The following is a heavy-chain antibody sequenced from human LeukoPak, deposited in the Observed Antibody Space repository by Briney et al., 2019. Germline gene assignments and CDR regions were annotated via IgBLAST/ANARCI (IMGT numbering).Heavy chain of an antibody. CDR3: AKEIAVAGRPLLDS. V-gene: IGHV3-23*01. J-gene: IGHJ4*02. D-gene: IGHD6-19*01. Sequence: GGSLRLSCAASGFVFSNFGMTWVRQAPGKGLEWVSTTSAGGEDKHYADSVKGRFTISRDNSKNTLYLQMNTLRAEDTAVYYCAKEIAVAGRPLLDSWGQGTLVTVSS. CDR1: GFVFSNFG. CDR2: TSAGGEDK.